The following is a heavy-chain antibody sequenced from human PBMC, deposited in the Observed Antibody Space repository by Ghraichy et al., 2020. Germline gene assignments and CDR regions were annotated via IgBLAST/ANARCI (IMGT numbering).Heavy chain of an antibody. V-gene: IGHV3-23*01. Sequence: GGSLRLSCAASGFTFSSYAMSWVRQAPGKGLEWVSAISGSGGSTYYADSVKGRFTISRDNSKNTLYLQMNSLRAEDTAVYYCAKDQYDFWSAVNWFDPWGQGTLVTVSS. CDR1: GFTFSSYA. D-gene: IGHD3-3*01. CDR3: AKDQYDFWSAVNWFDP. J-gene: IGHJ5*02. CDR2: ISGSGGST.